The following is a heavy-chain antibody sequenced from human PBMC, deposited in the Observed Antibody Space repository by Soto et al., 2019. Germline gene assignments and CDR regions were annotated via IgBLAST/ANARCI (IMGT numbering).Heavy chain of an antibody. CDR3: ARHLRGVINLFDY. Sequence: LLQLRETLSLTCTVSGGSISSYYWSWIRQPPGKGLEWIGYIYYSGSTNYNPSLKSRVTISVDTSKNQFSLKLSSVTAVDTAVYYCARHLRGVINLFDYWGQGTLVTVSS. V-gene: IGHV4-59*01. D-gene: IGHD3-10*01. J-gene: IGHJ4*02. CDR2: IYYSGST. CDR1: GGSISSYY.